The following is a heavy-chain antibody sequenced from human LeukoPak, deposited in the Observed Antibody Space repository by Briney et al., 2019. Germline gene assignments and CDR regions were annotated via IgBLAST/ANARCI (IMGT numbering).Heavy chain of an antibody. CDR2: IYHSGST. V-gene: IGHV4-38-2*02. CDR1: GYSISSGYY. CDR3: ARNPPATAEFYFDY. J-gene: IGHJ4*02. D-gene: IGHD1-14*01. Sequence: PSETLSLTCTVSGYSISSGYYWGWIRQPPGKGLEWIGSIYHSGSTYYNPSLKSRVTISVDKSKNQFSLKLSSVTAADTAVYFCARNPPATAEFYFDYWGQGTLVTVSS.